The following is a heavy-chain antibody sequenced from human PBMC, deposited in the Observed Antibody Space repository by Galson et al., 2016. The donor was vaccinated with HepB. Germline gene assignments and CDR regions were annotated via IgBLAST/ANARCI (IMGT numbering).Heavy chain of an antibody. CDR1: GFTFSSYG. J-gene: IGHJ6*02. D-gene: IGHD2-2*01. CDR3: ARPRASNYYYYGMDV. Sequence: SLRLSCAASGFTFSSYGMHWVRQAPGKGLEWVAVISTDAINKYYADSVRGRFTISRDDPKNTLYLQMNSLRPEDTAVYYCARPRASNYYYYGMDVWGQGTTVAVPS. CDR2: ISTDAINK. V-gene: IGHV3-30*03.